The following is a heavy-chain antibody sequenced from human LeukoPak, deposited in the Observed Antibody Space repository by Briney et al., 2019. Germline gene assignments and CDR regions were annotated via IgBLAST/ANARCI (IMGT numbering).Heavy chain of an antibody. CDR3: TTQTYYYDSSGYYYLRGFDY. J-gene: IGHJ4*02. CDR2: IKRKRDGGTT. CDR1: GFTFSNAW. V-gene: IGHV3-15*01. Sequence: GGSLRLSCAASGFTFSNAWMSWVRQAPGKGLEWVGRIKRKRDGGTTDYAAPVKGRFTISRDDSKNTLYLQMNSLKTEDTAVYYCTTQTYYYDSSGYYYLRGFDYWGQGTLVTVSS. D-gene: IGHD3-22*01.